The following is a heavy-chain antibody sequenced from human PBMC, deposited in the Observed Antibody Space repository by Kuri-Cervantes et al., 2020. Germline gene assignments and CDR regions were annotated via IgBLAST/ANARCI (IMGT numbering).Heavy chain of an antibody. D-gene: IGHD2-21*02. J-gene: IGHJ3*02. CDR1: GGSISSSNW. CDR2: IYHSGST. V-gene: IGHV4-4*02. Sequence: SCAVSGGSISSSNWWSWVRQPPGKGLEWIGEIYHSGSTNYNPSLKSRVTISVDKSKNQFSLKLSSVTAADTAVYYCATRGAYCGGDCYPGDAFDIWGQGTMVTVSS. CDR3: ATRGAYCGGDCYPGDAFDI.